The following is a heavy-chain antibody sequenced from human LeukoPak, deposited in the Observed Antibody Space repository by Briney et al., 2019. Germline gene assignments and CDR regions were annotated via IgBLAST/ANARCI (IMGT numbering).Heavy chain of an antibody. D-gene: IGHD3-16*01. Sequence: PGGSLRLSCVASGFTFSRFNMHWVRQAPGKGLEWVALIWYDGTDTYYADSVKGRFTISRDDSKNTVYLQMNSLRAEDTAVYYCARDRGRIMITFGGGSYLDYWGQGTLVTVSS. CDR2: IWYDGTDT. J-gene: IGHJ4*02. CDR3: ARDRGRIMITFGGGSYLDY. V-gene: IGHV3-33*01. CDR1: GFTFSRFN.